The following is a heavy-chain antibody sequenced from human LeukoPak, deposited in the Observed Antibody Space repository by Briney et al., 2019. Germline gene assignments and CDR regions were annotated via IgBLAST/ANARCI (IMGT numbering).Heavy chain of an antibody. CDR1: GFAFSRYW. CDR3: VRELPGREFDY. D-gene: IGHD1-26*01. J-gene: IGHJ4*02. CDR2: ISGSGGST. V-gene: IGHV3-23*01. Sequence: GGSLRPSCAASGFAFSRYWMHWIRQAPGKGLVWVSAISGSGGSTYYADSVKGRFTISRDNSKNTLYLQMNSLRAEDTAVYYCVRELPGREFDYWGQGTLVTVSS.